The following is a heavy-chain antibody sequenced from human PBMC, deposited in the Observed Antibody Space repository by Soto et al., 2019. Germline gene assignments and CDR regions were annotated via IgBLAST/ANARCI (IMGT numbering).Heavy chain of an antibody. V-gene: IGHV4-4*02. D-gene: IGHD2-2*02. CDR1: GGSISSSNW. CDR3: ARESGVGYCSSTSCYTFFDY. CDR2: IYHSGST. J-gene: IGHJ4*02. Sequence: LSLTCAVSGGSISSSNWWSWVRQPPGKGLEWIGEIYHSGSTNYNPSLKSRVTISVDKSKNQFSLKLSSVTAADTAVYYCARESGVGYCSSTSCYTFFDYWGQGTLVTVSS.